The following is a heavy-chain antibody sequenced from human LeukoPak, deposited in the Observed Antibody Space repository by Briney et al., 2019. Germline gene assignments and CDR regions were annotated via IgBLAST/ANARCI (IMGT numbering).Heavy chain of an antibody. CDR2: ISSSSSYI. D-gene: IGHD6-13*01. Sequence: GGPMRLSCAASGFTFSSYSMNWDRQAPGKGLEWVSSISSSSSYIYYADSVKGRFTISRDNAKNSLYLQMNSLRAEDTAVYYCARAPSGGSWYPTNRGDWFDPWGQGTLVTVSS. CDR1: GFTFSSYS. J-gene: IGHJ5*02. V-gene: IGHV3-21*01. CDR3: ARAPSGGSWYPTNRGDWFDP.